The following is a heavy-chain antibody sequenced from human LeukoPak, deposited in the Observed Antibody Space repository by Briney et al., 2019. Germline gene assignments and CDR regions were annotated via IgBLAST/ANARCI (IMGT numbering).Heavy chain of an antibody. CDR1: GYSISTGYY. V-gene: IGHV4-38-2*02. J-gene: IGHJ3*02. Sequence: SETLSLTCTVSGYSISTGYYWDWIRQPPGKGLEWIGTFYHGGSTYYNPSLKSRVTISVDKSKNQFSLKLSSVTAADTAVYYCARDYACSGGSCYSRRGAFDIWGQGTMVTVSS. CDR2: FYHGGST. CDR3: ARDYACSGGSCYSRRGAFDI. D-gene: IGHD2-15*01.